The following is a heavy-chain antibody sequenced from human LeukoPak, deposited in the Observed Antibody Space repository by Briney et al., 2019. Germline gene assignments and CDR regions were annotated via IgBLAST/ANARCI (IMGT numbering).Heavy chain of an antibody. CDR3: ATTRAVTTIFQH. V-gene: IGHV1-24*01. CDR1: GYTLTELS. J-gene: IGHJ1*01. D-gene: IGHD4-17*01. Sequence: ASVKVSCKVSGYTLTELSMHWVRQAPGKGLEWMGGFDPEDGETIYAQKFQGRVTMTEDTSTDTAYMELSSLRSEDTAVYYCATTRAVTTIFQHWGQGTLVTVSS. CDR2: FDPEDGET.